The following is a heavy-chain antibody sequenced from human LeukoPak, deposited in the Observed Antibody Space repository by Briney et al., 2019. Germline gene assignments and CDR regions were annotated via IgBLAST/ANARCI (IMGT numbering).Heavy chain of an antibody. V-gene: IGHV3-30*02. D-gene: IGHD3-22*01. CDR1: GFTFSSYG. Sequence: GGSLRLSCAAFGFTFSSYGMHWVRQAPGKGLEWVAFIRYDGSNKYYADSVKGRFTISRDNSKNTLYLQMNSLRAEDTAVYYCAKAGPYYYDSSGSIDYWGQGTLVTVSS. J-gene: IGHJ4*02. CDR2: IRYDGSNK. CDR3: AKAGPYYYDSSGSIDY.